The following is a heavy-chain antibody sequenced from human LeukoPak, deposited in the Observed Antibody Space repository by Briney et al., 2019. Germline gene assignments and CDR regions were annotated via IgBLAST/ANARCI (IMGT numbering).Heavy chain of an antibody. Sequence: SDTLSLACTVSGGSISSYHWSWIRQPPGKGLEWIGYIYYSGSTNYNPSLKSRVTISVDTSKNQFSLKLSSVTAADTAVYYCARDTLRGDGYNYDSWGQGTLVTVSS. J-gene: IGHJ4*02. CDR1: GGSISSYH. V-gene: IGHV4-59*01. CDR3: ARDTLRGDGYNYDS. D-gene: IGHD5-24*01. CDR2: IYYSGST.